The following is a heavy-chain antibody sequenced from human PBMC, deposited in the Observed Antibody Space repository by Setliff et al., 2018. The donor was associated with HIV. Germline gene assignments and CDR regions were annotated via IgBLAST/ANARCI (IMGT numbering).Heavy chain of an antibody. CDR3: ARGVVDYDFWSGSGDYYYMDV. Sequence: PSETLSLTCTVSGGSISSGGYYWSWIRQHPGMGLEWIGYIYYSGRTYYNPSLKSRITMSVDTSKNQFSLKMSSVTAADTAVYYCARGVVDYDFWSGSGDYYYMDVWGKGTTVTV. D-gene: IGHD3-3*01. V-gene: IGHV4-31*03. CDR2: IYYSGRT. CDR1: GGSISSGGYY. J-gene: IGHJ6*03.